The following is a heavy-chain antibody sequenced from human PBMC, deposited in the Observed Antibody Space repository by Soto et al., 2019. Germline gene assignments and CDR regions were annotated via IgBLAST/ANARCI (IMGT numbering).Heavy chain of an antibody. CDR2: ISGSGGST. D-gene: IGHD4-17*01. J-gene: IGHJ6*02. CDR1: GFTFSSYA. V-gene: IGHV3-23*01. Sequence: GGSLRLSCAASGFTFSSYAMSWVRQAPGKGLEWVSAISGSGGSTYYADSVKGRFTISRDNSKNTLYLQMNSLRAEDTAVYYCAKDPGQRYGDYRYYYYGMDVWGQGTTVTVSS. CDR3: AKDPGQRYGDYRYYYYGMDV.